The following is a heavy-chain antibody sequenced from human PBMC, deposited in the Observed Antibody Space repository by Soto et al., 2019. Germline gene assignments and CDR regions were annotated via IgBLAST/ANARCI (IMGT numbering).Heavy chain of an antibody. CDR1: GGSISSGGYS. V-gene: IGHV4-30-2*01. J-gene: IGHJ6*02. CDR2: IYHSGST. D-gene: IGHD2-15*01. Sequence: QLQLQESGSGLVKPSQTLSLTCAVSGGSISSGGYSWSWIRQPPGKGLEWIGYIYHSGSTYYNPXXKSRVTIAVDXXKXQXXLKLSSVTAADTAVYYCARGRDGGSRGDYYYGMDVWGQGTTVTVSS. CDR3: ARGRDGGSRGDYYYGMDV.